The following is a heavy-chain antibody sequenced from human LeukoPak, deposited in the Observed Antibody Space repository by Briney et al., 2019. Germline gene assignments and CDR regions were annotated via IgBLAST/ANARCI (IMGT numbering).Heavy chain of an antibody. Sequence: PGGSLRLSCVASGFTFSTAWMSWLRQAPGKGLEWVGRIKSNSDGGTTDYAASVKGRFTISRDDSKNTVYLQMNSLKTEDTAVYYCLWWDYWGQGTLVTVSS. J-gene: IGHJ4*02. V-gene: IGHV3-15*01. CDR3: LWWDY. D-gene: IGHD2-21*01. CDR2: IKSNSDGGTT. CDR1: GFTFSTAW.